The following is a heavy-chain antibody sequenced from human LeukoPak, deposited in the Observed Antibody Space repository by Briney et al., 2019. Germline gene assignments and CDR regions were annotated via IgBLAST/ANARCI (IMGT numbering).Heavy chain of an antibody. V-gene: IGHV1-2*02. CDR2: INPISGGT. Sequence: ASVKVSCKASGYTFTGYYIRWVRQAPGQGLEWMGWINPISGGTNYAQKFQGRVTMTRDTSISTAYMELSRLRSDDTAVYYCARGRDIVVVPASYYYYMDVWGKGTTVTVSS. CDR3: ARGRDIVVVPASYYYYMDV. CDR1: GYTFTGYY. J-gene: IGHJ6*03. D-gene: IGHD2-2*01.